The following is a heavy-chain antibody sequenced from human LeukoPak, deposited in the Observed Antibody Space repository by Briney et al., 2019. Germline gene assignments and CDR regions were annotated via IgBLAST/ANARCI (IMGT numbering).Heavy chain of an antibody. CDR1: GGTFSSYA. Sequence: SVKVSCKASGGTFSSYAISWVRQAPGQGLEWMGRIIPILGIANYAQKFQGRVTITADKSTSTAYMELSSLRSEDTAAYYCARGVPRLGSSGYHYYLDYWGQGTLVTVSS. J-gene: IGHJ4*02. D-gene: IGHD3-22*01. V-gene: IGHV1-69*04. CDR2: IIPILGIA. CDR3: ARGVPRLGSSGYHYYLDY.